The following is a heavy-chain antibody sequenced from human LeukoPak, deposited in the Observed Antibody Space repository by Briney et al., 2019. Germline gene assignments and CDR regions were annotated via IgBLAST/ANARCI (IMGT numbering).Heavy chain of an antibody. CDR3: ARDQSYGSGTDFDY. Sequence: GASVKVSCKASGYTFTGYYMHWVRQAPGQGLEWMGGIIPIFGTANYAQKFQGRVTITADESTSTAYMELSSLRSEDTAVYYCARDQSYGSGTDFDYWGQGTLVTVSS. CDR1: GYTFTGYY. CDR2: IIPIFGTA. J-gene: IGHJ4*02. V-gene: IGHV1-69*13. D-gene: IGHD3-10*01.